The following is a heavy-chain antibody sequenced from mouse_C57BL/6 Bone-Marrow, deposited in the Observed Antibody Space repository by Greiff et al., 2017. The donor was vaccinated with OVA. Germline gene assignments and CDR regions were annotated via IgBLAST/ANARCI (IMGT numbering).Heavy chain of an antibody. CDR3: ARSNGSSSYYYAMDY. D-gene: IGHD1-1*01. V-gene: IGHV1-61*01. Sequence: GQLQQPGAELVRPGSSVKLSCKASGYTFTSYWMDWVKQRPGQGLEWIGNIYPSDSETHYNQKFKDKATLTVDKSSSTAYMQLSSLTSEDSAVYYCARSNGSSSYYYAMDYWGQGTSVTVSS. CDR2: IYPSDSET. J-gene: IGHJ4*01. CDR1: GYTFTSYW.